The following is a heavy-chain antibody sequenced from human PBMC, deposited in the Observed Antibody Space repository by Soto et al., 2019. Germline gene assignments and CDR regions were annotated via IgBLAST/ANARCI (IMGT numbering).Heavy chain of an antibody. CDR3: ARSGIAAAGTDYFDY. Sequence: QGQLVESGGGVVQPGRSLRLSCAASGFTFSSYGMHWVRQAPGKGLEWVAVIWYDGSNKYYADSVKGRFTISRDNSKNTLYLQMNSLRAEDTAVYYCARSGIAAAGTDYFDYWGQGTLVTVSS. J-gene: IGHJ4*02. V-gene: IGHV3-33*01. CDR2: IWYDGSNK. D-gene: IGHD6-13*01. CDR1: GFTFSSYG.